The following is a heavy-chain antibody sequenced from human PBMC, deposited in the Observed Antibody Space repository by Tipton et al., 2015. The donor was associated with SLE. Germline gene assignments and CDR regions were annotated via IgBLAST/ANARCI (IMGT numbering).Heavy chain of an antibody. V-gene: IGHV3-7*01. J-gene: IGHJ4*02. CDR3: ARGRSYSDY. CDR1: GFTFSSYW. Sequence: GSLRLSCAASGFTFSSYWMSWVRQAPGKGLEWVANIKRDGSEKYYVDSVKGRFTISRDSAKNSLYLQMSTLRPDDTAVYYCARGRSYSDYWGQGTLVTVSS. CDR2: IKRDGSEK.